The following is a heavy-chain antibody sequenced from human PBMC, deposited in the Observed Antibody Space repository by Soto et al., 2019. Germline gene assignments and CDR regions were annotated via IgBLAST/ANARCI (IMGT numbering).Heavy chain of an antibody. CDR2: IDPSDSYT. CDR3: ARHLDYYDSSGYSVSN. Sequence: GESLKISCKGSGYSFTSYWISWVRQMPGKGLEWMGRIDPSDSYTNYSPSFQGHVTISADKSISTAYLQWSSLKASDTAMYYCARHLDYYDSSGYSVSNWGQGTLVTVSS. D-gene: IGHD3-22*01. J-gene: IGHJ4*02. CDR1: GYSFTSYW. V-gene: IGHV5-10-1*01.